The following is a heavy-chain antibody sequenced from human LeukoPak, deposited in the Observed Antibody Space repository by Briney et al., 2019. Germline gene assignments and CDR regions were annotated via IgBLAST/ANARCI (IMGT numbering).Heavy chain of an antibody. J-gene: IGHJ4*02. V-gene: IGHV3-23*01. CDR2: ITTGGPNT. D-gene: IGHD3-16*01. CDR3: AKFDYGDY. Sequence: GGSLRLSCTASGFTFSSYTMSWVRQAPGKGLKWVSTITTGGPNTYYADSVKGRFTVSRDDSKNTLYLQMNSLRAEDTAVYHCAKFDYGDYWGQGTLVTVSS. CDR1: GFTFSSYT.